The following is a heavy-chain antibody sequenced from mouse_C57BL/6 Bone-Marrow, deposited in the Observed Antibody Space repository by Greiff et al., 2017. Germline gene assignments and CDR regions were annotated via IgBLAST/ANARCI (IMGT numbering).Heavy chain of an antibody. J-gene: IGHJ3*01. D-gene: IGHD2-1*01. CDR1: GYTFTGHT. CDR3: ARGNYGSAACVAG. Sequence: QVQLQQSDAELVKPGASVKISCKVSGYTFTGHTIHWMKQRPEKGLEWIGYIYPSDGCTKYNEKLKGKATLTADKSSSTAYMQLNSLSSEDSAVYFWARGNYGSAACVAGWGQGTMLTVSA. V-gene: IGHV1-78*01. CDR2: IYPSDGCT.